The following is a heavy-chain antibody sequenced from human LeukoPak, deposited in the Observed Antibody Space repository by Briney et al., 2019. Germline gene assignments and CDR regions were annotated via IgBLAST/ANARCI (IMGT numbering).Heavy chain of an antibody. CDR2: IIPIFGTA. CDR3: ARALHYDILTGLDY. J-gene: IGHJ4*02. Sequence: ASVKVSCKASGGTFSSYAISWVRQAPGQGLEWMGGIIPIFGTANYAQKFQGRVTITADESTSTAYMELSSLRSEDTAVYYCARALHYDILTGLDYWGQGTLVTVSS. D-gene: IGHD3-9*01. V-gene: IGHV1-69*13. CDR1: GGTFSSYA.